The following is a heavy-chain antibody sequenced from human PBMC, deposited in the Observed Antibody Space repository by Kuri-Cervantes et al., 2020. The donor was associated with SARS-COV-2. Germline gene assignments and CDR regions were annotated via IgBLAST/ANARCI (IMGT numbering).Heavy chain of an antibody. CDR1: GFTVSSNY. J-gene: IGHJ6*02. Sequence: ESLKISCAASGFTVSSNYMSWVRQAPGKGLEWVSVIYSGGRTYYADSVKGRFTISRDNSKNTLYLQMNSLRAEDTAVYYCARDSYGDIYYYYGMDVWGQGTTVTVSS. D-gene: IGHD4-17*01. CDR2: IYSGGRT. CDR3: ARDSYGDIYYYYGMDV. V-gene: IGHV3-66*01.